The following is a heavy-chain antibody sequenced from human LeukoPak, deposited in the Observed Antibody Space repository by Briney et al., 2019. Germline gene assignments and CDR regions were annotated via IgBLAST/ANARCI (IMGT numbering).Heavy chain of an antibody. Sequence: PGRSLRLSCAASGFTFSSYAMHWVRQAPGKGLEWVAVISYDGSNKYYADSVKGRFTISRDNSKNTLYLQMNSLRAEDTAVYYCARNDVLRFLEWLRRQNYYYYGMDVWGQGTKVTVSS. CDR3: ARNDVLRFLEWLRRQNYYYYGMDV. D-gene: IGHD3-3*01. J-gene: IGHJ6*02. CDR2: ISYDGSNK. CDR1: GFTFSSYA. V-gene: IGHV3-30-3*01.